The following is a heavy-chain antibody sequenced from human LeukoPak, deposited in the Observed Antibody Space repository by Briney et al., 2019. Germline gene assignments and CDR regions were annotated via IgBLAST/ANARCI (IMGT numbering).Heavy chain of an antibody. CDR3: ARDQGYSSSWYDY. V-gene: IGHV1-69*04. J-gene: IGHJ4*02. D-gene: IGHD6-13*01. Sequence: ASVKVSCKASGGTFSSYTISWVRQAPGQGIEWMGRIIPILGIANYAQKFQGRVTITADKSTSTAYMELSSLRSEDTAVYYCARDQGYSSSWYDYWGQGTLVTVSS. CDR1: GGTFSSYT. CDR2: IIPILGIA.